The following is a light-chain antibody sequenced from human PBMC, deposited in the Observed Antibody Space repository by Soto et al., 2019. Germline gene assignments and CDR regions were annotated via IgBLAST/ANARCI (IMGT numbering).Light chain of an antibody. J-gene: IGKJ4*01. CDR2: DAS. V-gene: IGKV1-5*01. CDR1: QRINSW. Sequence: GDRVTITCRASQRINSWLAWYQQKPGKAPKLLMFDASNLESGVPSRFSGSGSGTEFTLTISSLQPDDFATYYCQQYNTYPLTFGGGTTVDIK. CDR3: QQYNTYPLT.